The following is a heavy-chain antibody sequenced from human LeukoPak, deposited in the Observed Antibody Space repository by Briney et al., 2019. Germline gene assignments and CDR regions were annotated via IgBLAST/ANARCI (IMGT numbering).Heavy chain of an antibody. Sequence: GGSLRLSCAASGFTFSSYTMNWVRQAPGKGLEWVSSISSRSNFIYYADSLKGRFTISRDNAKNSLYLQMNSLRAEDTALYYCAREATGRTRRGPDYWGQGTLVTVSS. CDR3: AREATGRTRRGPDY. V-gene: IGHV3-21*04. D-gene: IGHD5-12*01. CDR1: GFTFSSYT. CDR2: ISSRSNFI. J-gene: IGHJ4*02.